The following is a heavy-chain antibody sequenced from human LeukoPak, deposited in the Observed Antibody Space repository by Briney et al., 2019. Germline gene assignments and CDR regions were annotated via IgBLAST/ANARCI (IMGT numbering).Heavy chain of an antibody. CDR3: AREGSGRLRYFDWLFNDAFDI. D-gene: IGHD3-9*01. V-gene: IGHV1-18*01. J-gene: IGHJ3*02. Sequence: ASVKVSCKASGYTFTSYGISWVRQAPGQGLEWMGWISAYNGNTNYAQKLQGRVTMTRDTSTSTVYMELSSLRSEDTAVYYCAREGSGRLRYFDWLFNDAFDIWGQGTMVTVSS. CDR2: ISAYNGNT. CDR1: GYTFTSYG.